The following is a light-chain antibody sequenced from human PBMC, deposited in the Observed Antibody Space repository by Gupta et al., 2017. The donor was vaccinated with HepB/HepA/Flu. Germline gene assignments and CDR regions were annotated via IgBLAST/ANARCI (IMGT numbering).Light chain of an antibody. CDR3: QTWGTGIRV. CDR1: SGHSSHA. V-gene: IGLV4-69*01. J-gene: IGLJ3*02. Sequence: QLVLTQSPSASASLGASVKLTCTLSSGHSSHAIAWHQQQPEKGPRYLMKLNSDGSHSKGDGIPDRFSGSSSGAERYLTISSLQAEDEADYYCQTWGTGIRVFGGGSKLTVL. CDR2: LNSDGSH.